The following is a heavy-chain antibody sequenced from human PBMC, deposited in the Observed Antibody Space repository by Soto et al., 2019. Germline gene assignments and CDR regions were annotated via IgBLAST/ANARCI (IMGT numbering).Heavy chain of an antibody. CDR2: IYYSGST. Sequence: SETLSLTCTVSGGSIRSYYWSWIRQPPGKGLEWIGYIYYSGSTNYNPSLKSRVTISVDTSKNQFSLKLSSVTAADTAVYYCASASVAGRFDHWGQGTLVTVSS. V-gene: IGHV4-59*01. J-gene: IGHJ4*02. CDR3: ASASVAGRFDH. CDR1: GGSIRSYY. D-gene: IGHD6-19*01.